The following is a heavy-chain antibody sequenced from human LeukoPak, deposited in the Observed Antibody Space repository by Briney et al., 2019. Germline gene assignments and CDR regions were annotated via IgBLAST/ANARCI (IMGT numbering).Heavy chain of an antibody. J-gene: IGHJ4*02. D-gene: IGHD6-19*01. V-gene: IGHV3-33*05. Sequence: GGSLRLSCAASGFTFSRFGMHWVRQAPGKGLEWVAVFSYNGINKDYAGSVKGRFTISRDNSKNALSLQMDSLRAEDTAMYYCARGLYTNGWYYYDYWGQGTLVTVSS. CDR1: GFTFSRFG. CDR3: ARGLYTNGWYYYDY. CDR2: FSYNGINK.